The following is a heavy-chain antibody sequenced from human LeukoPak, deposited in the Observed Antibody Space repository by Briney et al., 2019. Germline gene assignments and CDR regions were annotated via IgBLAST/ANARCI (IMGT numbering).Heavy chain of an antibody. J-gene: IGHJ3*02. D-gene: IGHD2-15*01. CDR2: ISSSGSSI. Sequence: GGSLRLSCAASGFTFSSYEMNWVRQAPGKGLEWVSYISSSGSSIYYADSVKGRFTISRDNARNSLYLQMNSLRAEDTAVYYCAREGYCSGDSCYLDAFDIWGQGTMTVSS. V-gene: IGHV3-48*03. CDR3: AREGYCSGDSCYLDAFDI. CDR1: GFTFSSYE.